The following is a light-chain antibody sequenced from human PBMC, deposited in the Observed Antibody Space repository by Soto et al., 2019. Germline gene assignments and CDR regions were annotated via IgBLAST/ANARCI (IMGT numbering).Light chain of an antibody. CDR3: QQYNTFPT. CDR1: QSISDW. J-gene: IGKJ1*01. V-gene: IGKV1-5*03. CDR2: RAS. Sequence: DIQMTQSPSTLSASVGDRVTLTCRASQSISDWLAWYQQKAGKAPKLLIYRASTLDSGVPSRFSGSGSGTEFTLTISSLQPDDFATYYCQQYNTFPTFGQGTKLEI.